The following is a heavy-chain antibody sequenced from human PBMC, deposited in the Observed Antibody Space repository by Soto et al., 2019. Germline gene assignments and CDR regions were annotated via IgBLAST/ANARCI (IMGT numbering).Heavy chain of an antibody. CDR2: INHSGST. J-gene: IGHJ2*01. V-gene: IGHV4-34*01. CDR3: ARGRGDGYNQHWYFDL. Sequence: SETLSLTCAVYGGSFSGYYWSWIRQPPGKGLEWIGEINHSGSTNYSPSLKSRVSISVGTSNNQFSLKLNSVTAADTAVYFCARGRGDGYNQHWYFDLWGRGTLVTVSS. D-gene: IGHD3-10*01. CDR1: GGSFSGYY.